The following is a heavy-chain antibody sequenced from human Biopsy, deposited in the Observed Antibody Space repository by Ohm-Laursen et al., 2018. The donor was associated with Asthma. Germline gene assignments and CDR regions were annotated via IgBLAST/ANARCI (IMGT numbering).Heavy chain of an antibody. V-gene: IGHV7-4-1*02. Sequence: ATVKISCNASGYTVTRYAINWVRQAPGQGLEWMGWINTNTGNPTYAQGFTGRFVFSLDTSVNTAHLQISSLKAEDTAVYYCARMISYYHEMRAPFFDYWGQGTLVTVSS. CDR1: GYTVTRYA. CDR2: INTNTGNP. D-gene: IGHD3-22*01. CDR3: ARMISYYHEMRAPFFDY. J-gene: IGHJ4*02.